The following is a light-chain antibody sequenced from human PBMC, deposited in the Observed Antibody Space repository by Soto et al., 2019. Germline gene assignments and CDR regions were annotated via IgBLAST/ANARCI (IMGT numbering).Light chain of an antibody. CDR2: RNN. V-gene: IGLV1-47*01. Sequence: QSVLTQPPSASGTPGQGVTISCSGSTSNIGSNYVYWYQQLPGTAPKLLIYRNNQRPSGVPDRFSGSKSGTSASLAISGLRSDDEADYYCQSYESSRQTGYVFGTGTKGTVL. CDR1: TSNIGSNY. J-gene: IGLJ1*01. CDR3: QSYESSRQTGYV.